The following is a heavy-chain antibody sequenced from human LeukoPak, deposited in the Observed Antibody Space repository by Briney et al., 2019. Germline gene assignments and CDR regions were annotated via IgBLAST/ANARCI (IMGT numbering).Heavy chain of an antibody. CDR1: GYTFISYN. V-gene: IGHV1-8*01. CDR2: MNPNSGNT. Sequence: ASVKVSCKASGYTFISYNVNWVRQATGQGLEWMGWMNPNSGNTDYAQKFQGRVTMTRNTSISTAYMELSSLTSEDTAVYYCAREKSYSSPFDHWGQGTLVTVSS. D-gene: IGHD6-13*01. J-gene: IGHJ5*02. CDR3: AREKSYSSPFDH.